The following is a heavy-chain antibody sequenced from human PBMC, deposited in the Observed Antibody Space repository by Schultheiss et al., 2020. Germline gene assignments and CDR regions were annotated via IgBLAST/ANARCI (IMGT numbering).Heavy chain of an antibody. D-gene: IGHD2-15*01. Sequence: SQTLSLTCTVSGDSISTSSHYWAWIRQRPGKGLEWIGNIDYSGNADYKPSLRSRISISVDTSKNQFSLKLSSVTAADTAVYYCARAPLYCSGGSCSYYYYYGMDVWGKGTTVTVSS. CDR3: ARAPLYCSGGSCSYYYYYGMDV. V-gene: IGHV4-39*07. CDR1: GDSISTSSHY. J-gene: IGHJ6*04. CDR2: IDYSGNA.